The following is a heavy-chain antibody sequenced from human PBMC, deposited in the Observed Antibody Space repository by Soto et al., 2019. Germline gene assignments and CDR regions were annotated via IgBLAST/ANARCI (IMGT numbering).Heavy chain of an antibody. CDR2: SYYSGST. CDR1: GSSISSGGYY. J-gene: IGHJ5*01. V-gene: IGHV4-31*03. CDR3: SGGARYLFYS. D-gene: IGHD3-9*01. Sequence: TLSLTCTVSGSSISSGGYYWSWIRQHPEKGLEWIGYSYYSGSTYYNPSLKSRVSISVDTSKNQFSLKLSSVTAAETSVYYCSGGARYLFYSCGQGTLVTVSA.